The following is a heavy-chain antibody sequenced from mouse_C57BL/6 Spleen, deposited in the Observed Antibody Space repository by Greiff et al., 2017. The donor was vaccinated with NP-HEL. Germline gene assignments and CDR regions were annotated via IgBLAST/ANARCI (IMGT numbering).Heavy chain of an antibody. CDR1: GYSITSGYY. CDR2: ISYDGSN. CDR3: ASDAYGYDEGFAY. V-gene: IGHV3-6*01. D-gene: IGHD2-2*01. J-gene: IGHJ3*01. Sequence: EVQLQESGPGLVKPSQSLSLTCSVTGYSITSGYYWNWIRQFPGNKLEWMGYISYDGSNNYNPSLKNRITITLDTSKNQFYLKLNSVTTEDTATYYCASDAYGYDEGFAYWGQGTLVTVSA.